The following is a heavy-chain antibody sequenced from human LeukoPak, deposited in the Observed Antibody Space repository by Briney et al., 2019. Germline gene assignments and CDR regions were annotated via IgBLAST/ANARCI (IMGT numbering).Heavy chain of an antibody. V-gene: IGHV3-21*01. Sequence: PGGAVRLSCAGSGWTFSSYSMNGVGQARGKGGEGVSSISSSSSYIYYADSVKGRFTISRDNAKNSLYLQMNSLRAEDTAVYYCARPRIVGATSMGYWGQGTLVTVSS. CDR2: ISSSSSYI. J-gene: IGHJ4*02. CDR3: ARPRIVGATSMGY. CDR1: GWTFSSYS. D-gene: IGHD1-26*01.